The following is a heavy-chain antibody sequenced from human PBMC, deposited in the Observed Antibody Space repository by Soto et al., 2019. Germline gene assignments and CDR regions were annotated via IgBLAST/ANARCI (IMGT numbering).Heavy chain of an antibody. V-gene: IGHV3-64*02. CDR3: ARVANVVVVLATGYFDY. D-gene: IGHD2-15*01. CDR1: GFTFSSHA. J-gene: IGHJ4*02. CDR2: ISPNGAST. Sequence: PGGSLRLSCAASGFTFSSHAMHWVRQAPGKGLEYVSAISPNGASTYYADSVKGRFTISRDNSKNTLYLQMGSLKPEDMAVYYCARVANVVVVLATGYFDYWGQGTPVTVP.